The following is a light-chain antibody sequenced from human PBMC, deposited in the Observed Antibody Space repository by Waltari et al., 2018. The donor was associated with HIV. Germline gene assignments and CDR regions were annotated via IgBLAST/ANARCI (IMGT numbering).Light chain of an antibody. CDR2: TKD. J-gene: IGLJ2*01. CDR1: SSNIGRNT. CDR3: AAWDDTLNGHVV. V-gene: IGLV1-44*01. Sequence: QSVLTQPPSASGTIGQSITISCSGSSSNIGRNTGNWYQQVPGRAPKLLIHTKDQRPVGVSDRFAGSKSATTVSLASRGLQSEDEAVYYCAAWDDTLNGHVVFGGGTKLTVL.